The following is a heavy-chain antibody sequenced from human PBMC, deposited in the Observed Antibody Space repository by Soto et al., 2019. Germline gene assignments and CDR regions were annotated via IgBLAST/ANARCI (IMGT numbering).Heavy chain of an antibody. CDR1: VGSLSSSNW. V-gene: IGHV4-4*02. Sequence: QVQLQESGPGLVKALGNLSFTCAVSVGSLSSSNWWSWVRQPPGKGLEWIGDIYHSGSTNYTPCPKSRVTLSVDKSQNPCSMTLSSVTAADTAVYYCASCALTTYCYWGQGTRVTFSA. CDR2: IYHSGST. D-gene: IGHD4-17*01. CDR3: ASCALTTYCY. J-gene: IGHJ4*02.